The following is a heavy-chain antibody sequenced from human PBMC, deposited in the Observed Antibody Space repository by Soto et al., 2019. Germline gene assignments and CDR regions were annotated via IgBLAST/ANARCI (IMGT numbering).Heavy chain of an antibody. D-gene: IGHD1-1*01. CDR3: ARGNVLIDY. CDR2: MSSSGSAI. J-gene: IGHJ4*02. Sequence: GSLRLSCAASGFTFSDFYMSWIRQAPGKGLEWVSYMSSSGSAIDYADSLKGRFTISRDNAKSSLYLQMDSLTAEDTAVYYCARGNVLIDYWGQGTLVTVSS. CDR1: GFTFSDFY. V-gene: IGHV3-11*01.